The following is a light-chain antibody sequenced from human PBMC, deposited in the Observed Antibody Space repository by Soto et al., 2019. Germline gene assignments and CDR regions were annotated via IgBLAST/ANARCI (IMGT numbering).Light chain of an antibody. Sequence: EIVMTQSPATLSVSPGEGATLSCRASQGLTTKLAWYQQKPGQAPRLLIYGASTRATGTPARFSGSGSGTEFTLTISSLQSEDFAVYYCQQYNTWPRTFGQGTKVESK. CDR3: QQYNTWPRT. CDR2: GAS. J-gene: IGKJ1*01. CDR1: QGLTTK. V-gene: IGKV3-15*01.